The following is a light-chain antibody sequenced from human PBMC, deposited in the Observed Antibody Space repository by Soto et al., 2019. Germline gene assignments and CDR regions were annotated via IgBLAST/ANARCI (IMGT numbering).Light chain of an antibody. V-gene: IGLV2-14*01. CDR1: SSDIGAYNY. J-gene: IGLJ1*01. CDR3: CSYTTTSTYV. Sequence: QSALTQPASVSGSPGQSITISCTGTSSDIGAYNYVSWYQQHPPKAPKLMIYDVSNRPSGVSSRFSGSKSGNTASLTISGLQAEDEADYYCCSYTTTSTYVFGTGTKLTVL. CDR2: DVS.